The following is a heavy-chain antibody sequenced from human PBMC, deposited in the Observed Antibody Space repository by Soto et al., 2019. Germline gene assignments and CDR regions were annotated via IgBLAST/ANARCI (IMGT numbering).Heavy chain of an antibody. CDR1: GFDVTTNC. CDR2: VCTGGAT. Sequence: GGSLRLSCVGSGFDVTTNCMRWVRQAPGKGLECVSIVCTGGATHYADSVKGRFTISRDRSKNTVHLQMNNVRAEDTAVYYCVREELNCGGDCFEYWGRGTLVTVSS. D-gene: IGHD2-21*01. V-gene: IGHV3-53*01. J-gene: IGHJ4*02. CDR3: VREELNCGGDCFEY.